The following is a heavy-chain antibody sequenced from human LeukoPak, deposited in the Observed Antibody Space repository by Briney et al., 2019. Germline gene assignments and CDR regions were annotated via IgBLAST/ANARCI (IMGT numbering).Heavy chain of an antibody. J-gene: IGHJ1*01. D-gene: IGHD2-2*01. CDR1: GGSFSGYY. CDR3: ARGPHCSSTSCYSEYFHH. CDR2: INHSGST. Sequence: PSETLSLTCAVYGGSFSGYYWSWIRQPPGKGLEWIGEINHSGSTNYNPSLKRRVTISVDTSKNQFSLKLSSVTAADTAVYYCARGPHCSSTSCYSEYFHHWGQGTLVTVSS. V-gene: IGHV4-34*01.